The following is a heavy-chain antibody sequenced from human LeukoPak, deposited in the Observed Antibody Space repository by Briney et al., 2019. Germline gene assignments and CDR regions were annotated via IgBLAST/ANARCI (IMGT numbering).Heavy chain of an antibody. V-gene: IGHV3-21*01. CDR1: GFTFSSYG. J-gene: IGHJ4*02. CDR3: ARSYSSSRGTFDY. CDR2: ITSSSSYI. Sequence: GRSLRLSCAASGFTFSSYGMNWVRQAPGKGLEWVSSITSSSSYIYYADSVKGRFTISRDNAKNSLYLQMNSLRAEDTAVYYCARSYSSSRGTFDYWGQGTLVTVSS. D-gene: IGHD6-6*01.